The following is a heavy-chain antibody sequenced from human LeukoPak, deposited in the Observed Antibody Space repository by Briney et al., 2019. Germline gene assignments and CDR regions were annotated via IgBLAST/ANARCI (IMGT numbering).Heavy chain of an antibody. CDR3: AAYFDY. Sequence: PGGSLRLSCAASGFTFSTYAMNWVRQAPGKGLEWVSGISGSGGDTYYADSVKGRFTISRDNSKTTLYLEMNSLRAEDTAVYYCAAYFDYWGQGTLVTVSS. V-gene: IGHV3-23*01. CDR1: GFTFSTYA. CDR2: ISGSGGDT. J-gene: IGHJ4*02.